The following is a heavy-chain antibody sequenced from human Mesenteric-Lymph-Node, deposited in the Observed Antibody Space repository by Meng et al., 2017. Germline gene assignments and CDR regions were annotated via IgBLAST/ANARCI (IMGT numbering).Heavy chain of an antibody. CDR2: ISRSSSDI. CDR3: CRTRTALS. CDR1: GFTFSDDY. V-gene: IGHV3-11*04. J-gene: IGHJ5*02. Sequence: GESLKISCAASGFTFSDDYMSWIRQSPGKGLEWVSYISRSSSDIYNADSVKGRFTITRDNAKNSLFLQMNSLRGEDTAVYYCCRTRTALSWGQGKLVNVSS. D-gene: IGHD1-7*01.